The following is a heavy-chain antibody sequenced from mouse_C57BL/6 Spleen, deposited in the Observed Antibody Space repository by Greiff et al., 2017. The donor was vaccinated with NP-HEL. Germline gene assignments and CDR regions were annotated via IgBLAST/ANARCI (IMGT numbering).Heavy chain of an antibody. CDR3: TTDYYGSSHYY. CDR2: IDPENGDT. D-gene: IGHD1-1*01. CDR1: GFNIKDDY. V-gene: IGHV14-4*01. J-gene: IGHJ2*01. Sequence: VQLQQPGAELVRPGASVKLSCTASGFNIKDDYMHWVKQRPEQGLEWIGWIDPENGDTEYASKFQGKATITADTSSNTAYLQLSSLTSEDTAVYYCTTDYYGSSHYYWGQGTTLTVSS.